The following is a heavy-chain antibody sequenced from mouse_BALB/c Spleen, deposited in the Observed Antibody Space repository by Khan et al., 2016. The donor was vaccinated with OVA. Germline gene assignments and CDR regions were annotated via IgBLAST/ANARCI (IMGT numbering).Heavy chain of an antibody. D-gene: IGHD2-14*01. J-gene: IGHJ4*01. CDR1: GYTFTTNG. Sequence: LVESGPELKKPGETVKFSCKASGYTFTTNGLNWVKQAPGKGLKWMGRINTSTGDPQYAGDFKGRVAISLDTSASTAYLQINTLKNEDTATYFCARVGYNGTMDDWGEGTSVTVSS. CDR2: INTSTGDP. V-gene: IGHV9-3-1*01. CDR3: ARVGYNGTMDD.